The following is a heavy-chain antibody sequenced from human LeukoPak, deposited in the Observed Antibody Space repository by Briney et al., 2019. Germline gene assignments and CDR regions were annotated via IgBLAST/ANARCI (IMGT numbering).Heavy chain of an antibody. Sequence: GSLRLSCAASGFTVSSNYMSWVRQAPGKGLEWISLVYSGGGTYYADSVKGRFTISRDNSKHTLFLQMNSLRAEDTAVYYCARDPGYNYGYFDLWGRGTLVTVSS. D-gene: IGHD5-18*01. J-gene: IGHJ2*01. CDR1: GFTVSSNY. CDR2: VYSGGGT. CDR3: ARDPGYNYGYFDL. V-gene: IGHV3-66*01.